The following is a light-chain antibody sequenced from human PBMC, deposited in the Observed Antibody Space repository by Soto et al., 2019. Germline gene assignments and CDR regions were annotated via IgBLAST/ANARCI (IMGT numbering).Light chain of an antibody. V-gene: IGLV2-14*03. CDR2: DVS. Sequence: QSALTQPASVSGSPGQSITISCTGTSSDVGGSNHVSWYQQHPDKAPRLMIYDVSNRPSRVSNRFSGSKSGNTASLTISGLQAEDEAAYYCASYTTNRTVKFGGGTKLTVL. CDR1: SSDVGGSNH. J-gene: IGLJ2*01. CDR3: ASYTTNRTVK.